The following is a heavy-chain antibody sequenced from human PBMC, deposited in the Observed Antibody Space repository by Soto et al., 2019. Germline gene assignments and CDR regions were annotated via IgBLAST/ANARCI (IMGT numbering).Heavy chain of an antibody. CDR1: GFTFSSYS. Sequence: GGSLRLSCAASGFTFSSYSMNWVRQAPGKGLEWVSSISSSSSYIYYADSVKGRFTISRDNAKNSLYLQMNSLRAEDTAVYYCARDLEPYYHGLLGLYFQHWGQGTLVTVSS. CDR3: ARDLEPYYHGLLGLYFQH. J-gene: IGHJ1*01. D-gene: IGHD3-10*01. CDR2: ISSSSSYI. V-gene: IGHV3-21*01.